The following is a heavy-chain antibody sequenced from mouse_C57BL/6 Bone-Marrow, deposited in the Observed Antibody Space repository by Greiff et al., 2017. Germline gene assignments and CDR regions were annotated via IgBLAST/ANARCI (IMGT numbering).Heavy chain of an antibody. CDR2: IYPGDGDT. Sequence: LVESGAELVKPGASVKISCKASGYAFSSYWMNWVKQRPGKGLEWIGQIYPGDGDTNYNGKFKGKATLTADKSSSTAYMQLSSLTSEDSAVYFWARSYDGYYRSWGQGTLVTVSA. V-gene: IGHV1-80*01. J-gene: IGHJ3*01. CDR1: GYAFSSYW. D-gene: IGHD2-3*01. CDR3: ARSYDGYYRS.